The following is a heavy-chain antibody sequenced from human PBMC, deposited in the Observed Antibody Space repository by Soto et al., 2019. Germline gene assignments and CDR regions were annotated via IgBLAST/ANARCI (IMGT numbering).Heavy chain of an antibody. D-gene: IGHD2-8*02. CDR2: IWYDGSHK. V-gene: IGHV3-33*01. J-gene: IGHJ6*02. CDR3: ARSGTGGTCYYYGMDV. Sequence: QVQLVESGGGVVQPGRCLRLSCAASGFTFSTYGMHWVRQAPGKGLEWVAVIWYDGSHKYYTESVKGRFTISRDNSKNTLYLQMNSLRAEDTGVYYCARSGTGGTCYYYGMDVWGQGTTVTVSS. CDR1: GFTFSTYG.